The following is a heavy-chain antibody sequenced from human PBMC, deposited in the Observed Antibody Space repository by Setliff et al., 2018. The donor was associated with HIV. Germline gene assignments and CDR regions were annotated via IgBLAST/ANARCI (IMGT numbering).Heavy chain of an antibody. V-gene: IGHV3-48*03. D-gene: IGHD2-2*02. J-gene: IGHJ4*02. Sequence: PGGSLRLSCAASGLIFGDIEMNWVRQAPGKGLEWVSYISGSDDTVLYAESVKGRFSVSRDNADNSLSLQMNGLIDDDTAVYYCTKGHYTTAGWGQGTLVTVSS. CDR3: TKGHYTTAG. CDR1: GLIFGDIE. CDR2: ISGSDDTV.